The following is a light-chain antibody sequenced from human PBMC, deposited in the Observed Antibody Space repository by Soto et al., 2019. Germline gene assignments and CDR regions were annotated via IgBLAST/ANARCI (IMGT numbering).Light chain of an antibody. J-gene: IGLJ1*01. V-gene: IGLV2-8*01. CDR3: SSYAGITPYV. CDR2: EVS. CDR1: SSDVGGYTY. Sequence: QSVLTQPPSASGSPGQSVTISCTGTSSDVGGYTYVSWYQQHPGKAPKLMIYEVSKRPSGVPDRFSGSKSGNTASLTVSGLQAEDEADYYCSSYAGITPYVFGTGTKVTLL.